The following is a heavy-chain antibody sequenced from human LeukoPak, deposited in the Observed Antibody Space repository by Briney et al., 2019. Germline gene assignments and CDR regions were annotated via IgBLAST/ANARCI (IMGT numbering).Heavy chain of an antibody. J-gene: IGHJ4*02. CDR1: GYTLTTFG. D-gene: IGHD2-21*02. CDR2: ISAYSGNT. Sequence: ASVKVSCKASGYTLTTFGLTWVRQAPGQGLEVMGWISAYSGNTHFAQKFQGRVTMTTDTSTNTAYMELRSLRSDDTAVYYCARGGVTSEADSWGQGTLVTVSS. V-gene: IGHV1-18*01. CDR3: ARGGVTSEADS.